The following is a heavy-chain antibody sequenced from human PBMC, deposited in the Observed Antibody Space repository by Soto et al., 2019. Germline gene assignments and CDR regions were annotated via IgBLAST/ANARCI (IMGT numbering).Heavy chain of an antibody. CDR1: GYIFTNYE. CDR2: IIGGNGDT. J-gene: IGHJ6*02. Sequence: QVQLVQSGAEVKKPGASVKVSCKASGYIFTNYEMHWVRQAPGQRLEWMGRIIGGNGDTKYSQKFHDRVTFTRDTSASTAYMDLSSLTSEDTAVYYCASNQKGTYTGMDVWGQVTTVTVSS. CDR3: ASNQKGTYTGMDV. V-gene: IGHV1-3*01. D-gene: IGHD5-18*01.